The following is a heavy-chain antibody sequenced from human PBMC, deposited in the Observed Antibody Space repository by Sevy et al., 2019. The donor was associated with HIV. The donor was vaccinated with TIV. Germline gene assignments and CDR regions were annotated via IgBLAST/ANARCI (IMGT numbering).Heavy chain of an antibody. CDR1: GFTVSSSY. CDR3: ARGRGVFGAVAINWFDP. D-gene: IGHD3-3*01. Sequence: GGSLRLSCAASGFTVSSSYMTWVRQPPGKGLEWVSVIYSGGSTYYADSVKGRFPISRDNSNNTLYLQMNNLRADDTAVYYCARGRGVFGAVAINWFDPWGQGALVTVSS. V-gene: IGHV3-53*01. J-gene: IGHJ5*02. CDR2: IYSGGST.